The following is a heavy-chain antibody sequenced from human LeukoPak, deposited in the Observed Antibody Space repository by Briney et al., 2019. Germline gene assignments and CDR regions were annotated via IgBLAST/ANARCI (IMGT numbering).Heavy chain of an antibody. CDR2: FDPEEAET. Sequence: AXVKVXCKVSGYTLTELSMHWVRQAPGKGLEWMGGFDPEEAETVYAQKFQGRVTLTEDTSTDTAYMELTSLRSEDTAVYYCATEGLHRVYYWGQGTQVTVSS. CDR1: GYTLTELS. D-gene: IGHD3-10*01. J-gene: IGHJ4*02. CDR3: ATEGLHRVYY. V-gene: IGHV1-24*01.